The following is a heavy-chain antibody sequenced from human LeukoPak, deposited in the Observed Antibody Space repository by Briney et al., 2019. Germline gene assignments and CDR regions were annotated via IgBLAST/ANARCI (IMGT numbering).Heavy chain of an antibody. CDR1: RFTFSSYA. Sequence: GGSLRLSCAAFRFTFSSYAMTWVRQAPGKGLEWVSTISGSGDNTYYADSVKGRFTISRDNSKNTLYLQMNSLRGEDTALYYCARERIATASAGDYWGQGTLVTVSS. J-gene: IGHJ4*02. CDR2: ISGSGDNT. V-gene: IGHV3-23*01. D-gene: IGHD6-13*01. CDR3: ARERIATASAGDY.